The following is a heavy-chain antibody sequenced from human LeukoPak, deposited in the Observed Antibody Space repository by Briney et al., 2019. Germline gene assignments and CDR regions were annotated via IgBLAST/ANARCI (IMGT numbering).Heavy chain of an antibody. CDR3: ARVMAGYSYMDV. Sequence: GGSLRLSCAASGFTFSRYAMNWVRQAPGKGLEWVSSISTTSSSSYIHYADSMKGRFTISRDNAKSSLYLQMNSLRAEDTAVYCCARVMAGYSYMDVWGKGTTVTVSS. V-gene: IGHV3-21*01. CDR1: GFTFSRYA. CDR2: ISTTSSSSYI. D-gene: IGHD3-10*01. J-gene: IGHJ6*03.